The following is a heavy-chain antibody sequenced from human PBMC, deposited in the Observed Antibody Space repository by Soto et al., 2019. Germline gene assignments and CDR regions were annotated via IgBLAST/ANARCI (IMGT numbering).Heavy chain of an antibody. Sequence: QIQLVQCGAEVKKPGASVKVSCKASGYNFFDYGVSWVRQAPGQGLEWMGWVSPKSGNTDYARKVQGRVTMTTDISTSTAYMELRGLISDDTGVYYCARGRTVSSIGPLLVWGQGTLVSVSS. CDR1: GYNFFDYG. CDR3: ARGRTVSSIGPLLV. D-gene: IGHD1-1*01. CDR2: VSPKSGNT. J-gene: IGHJ1*01. V-gene: IGHV1-18*01.